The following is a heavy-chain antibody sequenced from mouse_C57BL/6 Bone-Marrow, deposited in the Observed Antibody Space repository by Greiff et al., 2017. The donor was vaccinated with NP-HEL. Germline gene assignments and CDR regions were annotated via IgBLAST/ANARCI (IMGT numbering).Heavy chain of an antibody. CDR2: IYPRSGNT. Sequence: VQLQESGAELARPGASVKLSCKASGYTFTSYGISWVKQRTGQGLEWIGEIYPRSGNTYYNEKFKGKATLTADKSSSTAYMELRSLTSEDSAVYFCARYRYDGSFHWYFDVWGTGTTVTVSS. V-gene: IGHV1-81*01. J-gene: IGHJ1*03. CDR3: ARYRYDGSFHWYFDV. CDR1: GYTFTSYG. D-gene: IGHD1-1*01.